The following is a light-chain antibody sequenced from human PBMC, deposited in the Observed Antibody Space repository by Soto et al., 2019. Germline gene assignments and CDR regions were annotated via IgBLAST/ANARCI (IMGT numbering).Light chain of an antibody. J-gene: IGKJ5*01. CDR1: QSVSSY. V-gene: IGKV3-11*01. CDR3: QQRSNGIT. CDR2: DAS. Sequence: EIVLTQSPATLSLSPGERATLSCRASQSVSSYLAWYQQKPGQAPRLLIYDASNRATGIPARFSGSGSGTDFTLTIRSLDPEDFAVYYCQQRSNGITFGQGTRLEIK.